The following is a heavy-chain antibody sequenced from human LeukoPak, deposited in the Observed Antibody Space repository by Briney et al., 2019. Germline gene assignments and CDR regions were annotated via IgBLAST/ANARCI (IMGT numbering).Heavy chain of an antibody. D-gene: IGHD2-15*01. CDR2: IYSGGST. J-gene: IGHJ6*02. Sequence: PGGSLRLSCAASGFTVSSNYMSWVRQAPGKGLEWVSVIYSGGSTYYADSVKGRFTISRDNSKNTLYLQMNSLRAEDTAVYYCQRRLVVVPSRPADYYGMDVWGQGTTVTVSS. CDR3: QRRLVVVPSRPADYYGMDV. V-gene: IGHV3-53*01. CDR1: GFTVSSNY.